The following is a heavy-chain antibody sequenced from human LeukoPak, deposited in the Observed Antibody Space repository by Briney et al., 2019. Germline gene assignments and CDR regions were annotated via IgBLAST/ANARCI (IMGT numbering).Heavy chain of an antibody. CDR1: GGSISSSNW. V-gene: IGHV4-4*02. CDR2: IYPSGST. Sequence: SGTLSLTCAVSGGSISSSNWWSWVRQPPGKGLEWIGGIYPSGSTNYNPSLKSRVTISVDKSKNQFSLKLSSVTAADTAVYYCARDNWNYGSSMDVWGQGTTVTVSS. J-gene: IGHJ6*02. CDR3: ARDNWNYGSSMDV. D-gene: IGHD1-7*01.